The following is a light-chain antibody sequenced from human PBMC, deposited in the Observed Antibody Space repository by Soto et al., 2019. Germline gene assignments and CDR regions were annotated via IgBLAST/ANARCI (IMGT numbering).Light chain of an antibody. V-gene: IGKV3-15*01. CDR2: GAS. CDR1: QSVSTN. J-gene: IGKJ1*01. Sequence: EIVMTQSPGTLSLSPGERATLSCRASQSVSTNLAWYQQIPGQAPRLLIYGASTMATGIPARFSGSGSGTEFTLAISSLQSEDFAVYYCQQYNDWPYTFGLGTKVEIK. CDR3: QQYNDWPYT.